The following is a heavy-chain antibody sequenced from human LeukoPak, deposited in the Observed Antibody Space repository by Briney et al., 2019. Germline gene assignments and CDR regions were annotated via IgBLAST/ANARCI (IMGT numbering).Heavy chain of an antibody. CDR2: IYRSGNT. J-gene: IGHJ6*03. Sequence: SQTLSLTCTVSGGSISSGGYYWSWIRQPPGKGLEWIGYIYRSGNTYYNPSLKSRVTISVDTSKNQFSLKLSSVTAADTAVYYCASSIFRTGTYYYYYMDVWGKGTTVTVSS. V-gene: IGHV4-30-2*01. D-gene: IGHD3/OR15-3a*01. CDR1: GGSISSGGYY. CDR3: ASSIFRTGTYYYYYMDV.